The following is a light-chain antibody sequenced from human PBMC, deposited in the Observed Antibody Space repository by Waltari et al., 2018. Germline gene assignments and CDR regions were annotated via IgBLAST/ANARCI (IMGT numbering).Light chain of an antibody. Sequence: QSALAQPPSASGSPGQSVTISCTGTSSAVGGYNYVSWYQQHQGKAPKLMIYEVSKLPSGVPDRFSGSKSGNTASLTVSGLQAEDEAAYYCSSYAGSNFVVFGGGTKVTVL. CDR3: SSYAGSNFVV. J-gene: IGLJ2*01. CDR1: SSAVGGYNY. CDR2: EVS. V-gene: IGLV2-8*01.